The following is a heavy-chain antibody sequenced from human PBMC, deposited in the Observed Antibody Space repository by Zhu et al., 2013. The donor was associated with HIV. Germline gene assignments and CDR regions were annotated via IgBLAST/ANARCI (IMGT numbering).Heavy chain of an antibody. V-gene: IGHV4-39*07. CDR2: IYYSGST. CDR1: GGSISSSSYY. D-gene: IGHD3-10*01. Sequence: QVQLQESGPGLVKPSETLSLTCTVSGGSISSSSYYWGWIRQPPGKGLEWIGTIYYSGSTYYNPSLKSRVTISVDTSQNQFSLKLSSVTAADTAVYYCARVKGEGLIFAWGQGTLVTVSS. CDR3: ARVKGEGLIFA. J-gene: IGHJ4*02.